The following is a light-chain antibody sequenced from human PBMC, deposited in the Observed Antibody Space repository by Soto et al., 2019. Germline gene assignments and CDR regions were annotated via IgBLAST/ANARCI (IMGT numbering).Light chain of an antibody. CDR1: QSLVSSDGNTY. CDR3: MQGTQWPLT. V-gene: IGKV2-30*01. J-gene: IGKJ4*01. Sequence: DIVMTQSPLSLPVTLGQPASISCRSSQSLVSSDGNTYLIWFQQRPGQSPRRLIYKVSNRSSGDPDRFSGSGSGTDFTLRISRVDAKDVGVYCCMQGTQWPLTFGGGTKVEIK. CDR2: KVS.